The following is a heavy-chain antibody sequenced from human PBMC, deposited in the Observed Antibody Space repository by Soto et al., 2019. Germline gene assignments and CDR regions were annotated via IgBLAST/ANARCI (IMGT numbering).Heavy chain of an antibody. D-gene: IGHD6-19*01. Sequence: EVQLVESGGGLVQPGGSLRLSCAASGFTFSSYWMNWVRQAPGKGLEWVANIKQDGSEKYYVDSVKGQFTISRDNAKNSLYLQMNSLRAEDTAVYYCARDIAVAGNWFDPWGQGTLVTVSS. CDR2: IKQDGSEK. CDR1: GFTFSSYW. CDR3: ARDIAVAGNWFDP. J-gene: IGHJ5*02. V-gene: IGHV3-7*03.